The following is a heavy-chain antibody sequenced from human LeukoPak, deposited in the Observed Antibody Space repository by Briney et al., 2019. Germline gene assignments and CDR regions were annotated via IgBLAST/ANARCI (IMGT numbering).Heavy chain of an antibody. CDR3: AKHAGTTRLTKDC. Sequence: PGGSLRLSCAASGVTFSNYAMSWVRQAPGKGLEWDSAISGSGGSTYYADSVKGRFTISRDNSKNTLYLQMNSLTAEDTAVYYCAKHAGTTRLTKDCWGQGTLVAVSS. V-gene: IGHV3-23*01. J-gene: IGHJ4*02. D-gene: IGHD1-1*01. CDR1: GVTFSNYA. CDR2: ISGSGGST.